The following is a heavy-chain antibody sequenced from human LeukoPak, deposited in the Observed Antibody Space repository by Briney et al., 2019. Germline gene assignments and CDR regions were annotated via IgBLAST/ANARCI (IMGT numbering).Heavy chain of an antibody. V-gene: IGHV1-8*01. D-gene: IGHD6-19*01. J-gene: IGHJ4*02. CDR2: MNPNSGNT. Sequence: ASVKVSCKASGYTFTSYDINWVRQATGQGLEWMGWMNPNSGNTGYAQKFQGRVTMTRDTSISTAYMELSRLRSDDTAVYYCARIWTGGSGWYGGFDYWGQGTLVTVSS. CDR1: GYTFTSYD. CDR3: ARIWTGGSGWYGGFDY.